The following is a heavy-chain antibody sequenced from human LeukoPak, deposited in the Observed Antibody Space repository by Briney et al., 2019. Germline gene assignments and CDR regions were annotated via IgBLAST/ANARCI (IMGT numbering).Heavy chain of an antibody. CDR2: IIPIFGTA. CDR1: GGTFSSYA. D-gene: IGHD2-2*01. V-gene: IGHV1-69*05. CDR3: AGGSRLCSSTSCHFDY. J-gene: IGHJ4*02. Sequence: SVKVSCKASGGTFSSYAISWVRQAPGQGLEWMGRIIPIFGTANYAQKFQGRVTITTDESTSTAYMELSSLRSEDTAVYYCAGGSRLCSSTSCHFDYWGQGTLVTVSS.